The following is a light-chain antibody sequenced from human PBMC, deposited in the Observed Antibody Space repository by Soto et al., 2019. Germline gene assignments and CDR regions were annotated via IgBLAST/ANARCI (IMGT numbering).Light chain of an antibody. J-gene: IGLJ2*01. V-gene: IGLV4-69*01. Sequence: QPVLTQSPSASASLGASVKLTCTLSSGHSSYAIAWHRQQPEKGPRYLMKLSSDGSHSKGDGIPDRFSGSSSGAERYLTSSSLQSEDEADYYCQSWDTGARVVFGGGTKLTVL. CDR2: LSSDGSH. CDR3: QSWDTGARVV. CDR1: SGHSSYA.